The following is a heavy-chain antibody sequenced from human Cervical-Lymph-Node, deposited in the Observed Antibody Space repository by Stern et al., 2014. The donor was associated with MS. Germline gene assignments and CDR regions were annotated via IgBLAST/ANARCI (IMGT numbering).Heavy chain of an antibody. CDR1: DGSISSYY. Sequence: VQLEESGPGLVKPSETLSLTCTVSDGSISSYYWNWLRQSPGKGLEWIGYISYSGTTNYNPSLKSRVTISVDTSKNKFSLKLSSVTAADTAVYYCARIAGYCSTTSCAPIDYWGQGTLVTVSS. J-gene: IGHJ4*02. CDR2: ISYSGTT. D-gene: IGHD2-2*01. CDR3: ARIAGYCSTTSCAPIDY. V-gene: IGHV4-59*01.